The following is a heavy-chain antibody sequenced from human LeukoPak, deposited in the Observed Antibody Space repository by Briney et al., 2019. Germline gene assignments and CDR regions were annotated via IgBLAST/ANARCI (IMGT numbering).Heavy chain of an antibody. CDR2: IKQDGSEK. CDR1: GFTFSSYW. Sequence: PGGSLRLSCAASGFTFSSYWMSWVRQAPGKGLEWVANIKQDGSEKYYVDSVKGRFTISRDNAKNSLYLEMNSLRAEDMALYYCAKGYCSTTSCYPFDYWGQGTLVTVSS. V-gene: IGHV3-7*03. D-gene: IGHD2-2*01. J-gene: IGHJ4*02. CDR3: AKGYCSTTSCYPFDY.